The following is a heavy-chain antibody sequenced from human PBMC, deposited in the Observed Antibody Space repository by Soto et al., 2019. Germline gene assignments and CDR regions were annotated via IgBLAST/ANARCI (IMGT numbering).Heavy chain of an antibody. D-gene: IGHD3-22*01. J-gene: IGHJ4*02. CDR3: ARELGYYDSSGDFDY. CDR2: TYYRSKWYN. V-gene: IGHV6-1*01. Sequence: SPTLSLTCALSGDSVSSNSAAWNWIRPSPSRGLEWLGRTYYRSKWYNDYAVSVKSRITINLDTSKNQFSLQLNSVTPEDTAVYYCARELGYYDSSGDFDYSGPGPLVTVS. CDR1: GDSVSSNSAA.